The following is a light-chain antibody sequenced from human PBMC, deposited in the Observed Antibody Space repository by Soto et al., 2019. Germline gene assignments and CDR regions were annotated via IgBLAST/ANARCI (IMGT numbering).Light chain of an antibody. Sequence: DIQMTQSPSTLSSSIGDRVTITCRASQSISRWLAWYQKKPGKAPKLMIYDASTLQSGVPSRLSGSGSGTEFTLTISSLQPDDFATYYCQQYRSYSTFGGGTKVDIK. J-gene: IGKJ4*01. CDR3: QQYRSYST. V-gene: IGKV1-5*01. CDR1: QSISRW. CDR2: DAS.